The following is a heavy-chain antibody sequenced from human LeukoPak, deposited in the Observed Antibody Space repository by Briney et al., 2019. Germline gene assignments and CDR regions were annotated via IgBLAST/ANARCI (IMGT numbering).Heavy chain of an antibody. CDR2: IYSGGGT. CDR3: ARDPIGELFD. D-gene: IGHD3-10*01. J-gene: IGHJ4*02. CDR1: GFTVSSNY. V-gene: IGHV3-66*01. Sequence: GGSLRLSRAASGFTVSSNYMSWVRQAPGKGLEWVSVIYSGGGTYYAGSVKGRFTISRDNSKNTLYLQMNSLRAEDTAVYYCARDPIGELFDWGQGTLVTVSS.